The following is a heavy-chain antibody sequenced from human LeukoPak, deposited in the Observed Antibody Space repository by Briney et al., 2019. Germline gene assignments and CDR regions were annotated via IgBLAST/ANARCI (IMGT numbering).Heavy chain of an antibody. Sequence: GDSLRLSCAASGFTFSSHTMNWVRQAPGKGLEWVSYISSSSHRIYYADSVKGRFIISQDHAKNSPYLQLSNLCDDDPAVYYCARGLIYCGGDCYRAFDIWGQGTMVTVFS. D-gene: IGHD2-21*02. CDR1: GFTFSSHT. CDR3: ARGLIYCGGDCYRAFDI. CDR2: ISSSSHRI. V-gene: IGHV3-48*02. J-gene: IGHJ3*02.